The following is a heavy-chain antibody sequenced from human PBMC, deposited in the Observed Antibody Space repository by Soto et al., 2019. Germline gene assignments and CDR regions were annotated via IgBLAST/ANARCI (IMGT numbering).Heavy chain of an antibody. CDR3: ARGILRFLEWLSTPEPSYYMDV. V-gene: IGHV4-59*01. CDR1: GGSISSYY. J-gene: IGHJ6*03. CDR2: IYYSGST. Sequence: QVQLQESGPGLVKPSETLSLTCTVSGGSISSYYWSWIRQPPGKGLEWIGYIYYSGSTNYNPSLKSRVTISVDTSKNQFSLKLSSVTAADTAVYYCARGILRFLEWLSTPEPSYYMDVWGKGTTVTVSS. D-gene: IGHD3-3*01.